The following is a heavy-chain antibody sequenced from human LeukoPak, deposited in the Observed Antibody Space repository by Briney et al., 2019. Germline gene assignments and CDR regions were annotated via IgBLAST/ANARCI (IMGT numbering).Heavy chain of an antibody. D-gene: IGHD3-10*01. J-gene: IGHJ4*02. CDR3: AKDGRINWFGELCHFDY. V-gene: IGHV3-23*01. CDR2: ISGRGASK. CDR1: GLTFNNYA. Sequence: PGGSLRLSCAVSGLTFNNYAMSWVRQAPGKGLEWVSGISGRGASKYYADSVKGRFTISRDNSKNTLYLQMNSLRAEDTAVYYCAKDGRINWFGELCHFDYWGQGTLVTVSS.